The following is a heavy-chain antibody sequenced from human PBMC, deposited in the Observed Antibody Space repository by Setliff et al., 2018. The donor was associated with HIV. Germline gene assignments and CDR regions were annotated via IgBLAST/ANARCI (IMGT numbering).Heavy chain of an antibody. CDR3: ARRGGYSYGYMDV. D-gene: IGHD5-18*01. CDR1: GDSISSYY. CDR2: IYYSGGS. Sequence: SETLSLTCNVSGDSISSYYWSWIRQPPGKGLEWIGYIYYSGGSIYNPSLKSRVTISVDTSKKQFSLKLSSVTAADTAVYYCARRGGYSYGYMDVWGKGTTVTVSS. V-gene: IGHV4-59*12. J-gene: IGHJ6*03.